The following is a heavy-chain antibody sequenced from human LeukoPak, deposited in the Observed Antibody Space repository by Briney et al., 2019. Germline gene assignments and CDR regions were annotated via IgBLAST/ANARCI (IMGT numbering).Heavy chain of an antibody. J-gene: IGHJ4*02. D-gene: IGHD5-24*01. CDR3: VRGTATGGRMDY. CDR1: GFTFDDYA. CDR2: ISWNSGSI. Sequence: GGSLRLSCAASGFTFDDYAMHWVRQAPGKGLEWVSGISWNSGSIGYADSVKGRFTISRDNTKNSLYLEMNSLRAEDMALYYCVRGTATGGRMDYWGQGTLVTVSS. V-gene: IGHV3-9*03.